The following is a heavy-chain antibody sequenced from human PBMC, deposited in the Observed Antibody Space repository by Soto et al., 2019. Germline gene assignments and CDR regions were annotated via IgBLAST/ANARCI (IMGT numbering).Heavy chain of an antibody. Sequence: QITLKESGPTLVKPTQTLTLTCTFSGFSFSSSAVGVAWIRQPPGKALEWLALIYWDDDKRYSPSLKSRLTIPSDTSKNQVVLTMTDMDPVDTGTYFCVRRTPVRGVIGAHFDNWGQGTLVTVSS. CDR1: GFSFSSSAVG. V-gene: IGHV2-5*02. D-gene: IGHD3-10*01. J-gene: IGHJ4*02. CDR3: VRRTPVRGVIGAHFDN. CDR2: IYWDDDK.